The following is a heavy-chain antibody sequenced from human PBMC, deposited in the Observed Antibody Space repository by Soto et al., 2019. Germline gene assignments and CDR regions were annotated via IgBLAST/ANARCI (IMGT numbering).Heavy chain of an antibody. D-gene: IGHD2-2*01. Sequence: GASVKVSCKASGYTFTSYDINWVRQATGQGLEWMGWMNPNSGNTGYAQKFQGRVTMTRNTSISTAYMELSSLRSEDTAVYYCARTNDIVVVPALNWFDPWGQGTLVTVS. CDR1: GYTFTSYD. CDR3: ARTNDIVVVPALNWFDP. V-gene: IGHV1-8*01. CDR2: MNPNSGNT. J-gene: IGHJ5*02.